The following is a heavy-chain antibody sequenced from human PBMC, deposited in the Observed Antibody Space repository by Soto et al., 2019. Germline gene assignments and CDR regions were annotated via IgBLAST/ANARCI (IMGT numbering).Heavy chain of an antibody. J-gene: IGHJ6*02. V-gene: IGHV6-1*01. D-gene: IGHD2-2*01. CDR2: TYYRSKWYN. Sequence: PSQTLSLTCAISGDSVSSNSAAWNWIRQSPSRGLEWLGRTYYRSKWYNDYAVSVKSRITINPDTSKNQFSLQLNSVTPEDTAVYYCARESCSSTSCYVRRYYHYYYYGMDVWGQGTTVTSP. CDR1: GDSVSSNSAA. CDR3: ARESCSSTSCYVRRYYHYYYYGMDV.